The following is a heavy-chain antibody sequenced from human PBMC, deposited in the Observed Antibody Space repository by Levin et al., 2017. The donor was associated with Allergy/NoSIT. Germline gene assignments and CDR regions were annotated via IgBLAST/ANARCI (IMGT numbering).Heavy chain of an antibody. Sequence: SVKVSCKASGGTFSSYAISWVRQAPGQGLEWMGGIIPIFGTANYAQKFQGRVTITADESTSTAYMELSSLRSEDTAVYYCASEYCSGGSCYGGRDYWGQGTLVTVSS. J-gene: IGHJ4*02. D-gene: IGHD2-15*01. V-gene: IGHV1-69*13. CDR1: GGTFSSYA. CDR2: IIPIFGTA. CDR3: ASEYCSGGSCYGGRDY.